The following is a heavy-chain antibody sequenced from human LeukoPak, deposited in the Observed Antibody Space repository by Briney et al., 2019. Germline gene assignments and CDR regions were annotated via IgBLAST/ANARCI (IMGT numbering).Heavy chain of an antibody. V-gene: IGHV3-23*01. CDR3: ARVETSYYDYVWGSDAFDI. D-gene: IGHD3-16*01. J-gene: IGHJ3*02. CDR1: GGSFSGYY. CDR2: IGGSGTRT. Sequence: ETLSLTCAVYGGSFSGYYWSWIRQPPGKGLEWVSGIGGSGTRTYYADSVKGRFTISRDNSKNTLYLQMNSLRAEDTAVYYCARVETSYYDYVWGSDAFDIWGQGTMVTVSS.